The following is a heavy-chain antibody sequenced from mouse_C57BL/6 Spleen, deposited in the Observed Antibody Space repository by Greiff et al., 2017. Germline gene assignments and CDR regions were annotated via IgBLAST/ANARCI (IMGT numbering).Heavy chain of an antibody. D-gene: IGHD1-1*01. V-gene: IGHV1-64*01. J-gene: IGHJ1*03. CDR1: GYTFTSYW. CDR3: ASPPITTVVAWDFDV. CDR2: IHPNSGST. Sequence: VQLQQPGAELVKPGASVKLSCKASGYTFTSYWMHWVKQRPGQGLEWIGMIHPNSGSTNYNEKFKSKATLTVDKSSSTAYMQLSSLTSEDSAVYYCASPPITTVVAWDFDVWGTGTTVTVSS.